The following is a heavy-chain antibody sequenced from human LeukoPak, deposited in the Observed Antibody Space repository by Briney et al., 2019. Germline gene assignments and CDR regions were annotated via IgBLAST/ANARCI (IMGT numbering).Heavy chain of an antibody. J-gene: IGHJ5*02. CDR3: GREIRGLNWNDWFDP. CDR1: GDSFSSNSAA. Sequence: SQTLSLTCAISGDSFSSNSAAWNWIRQSPSRGLEWLGRTYYRSKCYNDYAVSVKSRITTNPATSKTQFSPQLNSMTPEDTAVYYCGREIRGLNWNDWFDPWGQGTLVTVSS. D-gene: IGHD1-20*01. V-gene: IGHV6-1*01. CDR2: TYYRSKCYN.